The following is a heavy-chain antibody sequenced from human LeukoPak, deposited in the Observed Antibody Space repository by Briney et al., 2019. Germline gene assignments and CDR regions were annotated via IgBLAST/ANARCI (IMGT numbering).Heavy chain of an antibody. CDR1: GGSISSGGYS. D-gene: IGHD7-27*01. V-gene: IGHV4-30-2*01. CDR3: ARGRLGSFDY. CDR2: IYHSGST. J-gene: IGHJ4*02. Sequence: SQTLSLTCAVSGGSISSGGYSWSWIRQPPGKGLEWIGYIYHSGSTYYNPSLKSRVTISVDRSKNQFSLKLSSVTAADTAVYYCARGRLGSFDYWGQGTLVTVSS.